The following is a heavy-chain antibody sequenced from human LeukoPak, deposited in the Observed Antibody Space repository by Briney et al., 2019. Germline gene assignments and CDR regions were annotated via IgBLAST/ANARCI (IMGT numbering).Heavy chain of an antibody. D-gene: IGHD3-3*01. CDR3: ARMSGYEFWSGHYGMDV. Sequence: ASVNVSCTASGYTFTIYGISWVRHAPGPGHGWKGWISAYNGNTNYAQKLQGRVTMTTDTSTSTAYMELRSLRTDDTAVYYCARMSGYEFWSGHYGMDVWGQGTAVTVSS. J-gene: IGHJ6*02. CDR2: ISAYNGNT. V-gene: IGHV1-18*01. CDR1: GYTFTIYG.